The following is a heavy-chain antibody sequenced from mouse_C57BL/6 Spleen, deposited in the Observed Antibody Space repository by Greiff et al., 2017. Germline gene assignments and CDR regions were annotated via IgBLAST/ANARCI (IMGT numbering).Heavy chain of an antibody. Sequence: VQLQQSVAELVRPGASVKLSCTASGFNIKHTYMHWVKQRPEQGLEWIGRIDPANGNTKYAPKFQGKATITADTSSNTADLQLSSLTSEDTAIYYCAREYYDYTGFDDRGQGTTLTGAS. CDR1: GFNIKHTY. V-gene: IGHV14-3*01. CDR3: AREYYDYTGFDD. CDR2: IDPANGNT. J-gene: IGHJ2*01. D-gene: IGHD2-4*01.